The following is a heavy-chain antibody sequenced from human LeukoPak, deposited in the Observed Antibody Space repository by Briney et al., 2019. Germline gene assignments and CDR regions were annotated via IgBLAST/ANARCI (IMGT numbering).Heavy chain of an antibody. D-gene: IGHD2-2*02. CDR2: INPSGGAT. J-gene: IGHJ4*02. CDR1: GYXFTTFY. CDR3: ATEPCDSASCYKRFDY. V-gene: IGHV1-46*01. Sequence: ASVKVSCKASGYXFTTFYIHWVRQAPGQGLEWMARINPSGGATSYAQKFQGRITVTRDMSTSTVYMDMSSLRSEDTAVYYCATEPCDSASCYKRFDYWGQGILVTVSS.